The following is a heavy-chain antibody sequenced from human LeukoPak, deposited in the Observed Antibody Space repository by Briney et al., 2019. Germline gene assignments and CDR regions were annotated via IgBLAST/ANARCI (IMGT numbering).Heavy chain of an antibody. V-gene: IGHV1-69*01. D-gene: IGHD3-22*01. CDR2: IIPIFGTA. CDR3: ARQGDGSGYYYSFDY. CDR1: GGTFSSYA. J-gene: IGHJ4*02. Sequence: SVKVSCKASGGTFSSYAISWVRQAPGQGLEWMGGIIPIFGTANYAQKFQGRVTITADESTSTAYMELSSLRSEDTAVYYCARQGDGSGYYYSFDYWGQGTLVTVSS.